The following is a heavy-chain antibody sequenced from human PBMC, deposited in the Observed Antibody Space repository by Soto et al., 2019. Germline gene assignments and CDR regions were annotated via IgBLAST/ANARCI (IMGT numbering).Heavy chain of an antibody. CDR1: GFTFSSYN. Sequence: EVQLVESGGGLVQPGGSLRLSCAASGFTFSSYNMNWVRQAPGKGLEWVSHITSSSSTIYYADSVKGRFTISRDNAKNSLYLQMNRLRADDTAVYYCARVDYGDSYRLPREWGQGTLVTVSS. CDR3: ARVDYGDSYRLPRE. D-gene: IGHD4-17*01. J-gene: IGHJ4*02. V-gene: IGHV3-48*01. CDR2: ITSSSSTI.